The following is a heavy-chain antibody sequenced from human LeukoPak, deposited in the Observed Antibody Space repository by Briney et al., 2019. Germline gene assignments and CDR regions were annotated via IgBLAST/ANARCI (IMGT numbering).Heavy chain of an antibody. D-gene: IGHD3-22*01. J-gene: IGHJ5*02. CDR3: AKGRTRSGYYYDSSGYHTSFDP. CDR2: ISWSSGSI. Sequence: GGSLRLSCAASGFTFDDYAMHWVRQAPGKGLEWVSGISWSSGSIGYADSVKGRFTISRDNAKDSLYLQMNSLRAEDTALYYCAKGRTRSGYYYDSSGYHTSFDPWGQGTLVTVSS. V-gene: IGHV3-9*01. CDR1: GFTFDDYA.